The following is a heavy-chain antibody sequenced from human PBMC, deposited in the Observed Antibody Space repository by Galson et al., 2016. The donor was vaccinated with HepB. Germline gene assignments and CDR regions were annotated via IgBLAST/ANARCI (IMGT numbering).Heavy chain of an antibody. J-gene: IGHJ6*02. CDR2: INSRGTTR. D-gene: IGHD3-9*01. CDR3: AREAGTGYYDV. CDR1: GFTFSTFE. Sequence: SLRLSCAASGFTFSTFEMDWVRLAPGKGLEWVSYINSRGTTRSYADSVKGRFTISRDNARNALSLQMNSLRDEDTAVYYCAREAGTGYYDVWGQGTTVTVSS. V-gene: IGHV3-48*03.